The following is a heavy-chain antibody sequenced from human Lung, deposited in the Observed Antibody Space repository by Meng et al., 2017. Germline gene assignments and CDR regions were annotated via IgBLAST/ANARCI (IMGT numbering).Heavy chain of an antibody. CDR3: ARSQQWLDS. D-gene: IGHD6-19*01. Sequence: QVHLQQAGPGLVKPSQTLSLTCAISGDSVPSNSAAWNWVRQSPSRGLEWPGRTYYRSKWYNGYAVSVRSRITINPDTSKNQFSLQLNSVTPEDTALYYCARSQQWLDSWGQGTLVTVSS. CDR2: TYYRSKWYN. V-gene: IGHV6-1*01. CDR1: GDSVPSNSAA. J-gene: IGHJ4*02.